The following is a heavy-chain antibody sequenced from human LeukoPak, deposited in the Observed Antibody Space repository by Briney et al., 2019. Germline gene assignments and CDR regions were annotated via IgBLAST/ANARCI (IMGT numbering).Heavy chain of an antibody. Sequence: SETLSLTCTVSGGSISSSGYNWGWIPPPPGKGLEWIGSIYYSGSSYYNPSLKSRITISVYTSKNQFSLKLSSVPAADTAVYYCASEGDGYNLIDDWGQGTLVTVSS. D-gene: IGHD5-24*01. V-gene: IGHV4-39*01. CDR3: ASEGDGYNLIDD. CDR1: GGSISSSGYN. CDR2: IYYSGSS. J-gene: IGHJ4*01.